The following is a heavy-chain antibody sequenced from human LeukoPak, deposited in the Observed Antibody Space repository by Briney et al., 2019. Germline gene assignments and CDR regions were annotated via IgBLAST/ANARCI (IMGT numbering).Heavy chain of an antibody. Sequence: GGSLRLSCAAYGFTFSSYSMNWVRQAPGKGLEWVSSISSSSSYIYYAVSVKGRFNIYRDNAKNSLYLQMNSLKADDTAVYYCAMSVSTYYFDYWGQGTLVTVSS. D-gene: IGHD4-11*01. CDR2: ISSSSSYI. CDR1: GFTFSSYS. J-gene: IGHJ4*02. CDR3: AMSVSTYYFDY. V-gene: IGHV3-21*01.